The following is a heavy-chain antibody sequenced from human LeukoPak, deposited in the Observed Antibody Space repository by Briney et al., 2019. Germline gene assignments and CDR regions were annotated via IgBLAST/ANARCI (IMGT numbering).Heavy chain of an antibody. CDR2: IYPGTSDT. Sequence: PGESLKISCKGSGYSFTTYWIGWVRQVPGKGLEWMGIIYPGTSDTQYTPPFQGQVTISVDKSTSTAYLQWSSLKASDTAMYYCAWRKYFSTWFEPWGQGTLVTVPS. J-gene: IGHJ5*02. CDR1: GYSFTTYW. CDR3: AWRKYFSTWFEP. V-gene: IGHV5-51*01. D-gene: IGHD1-14*01.